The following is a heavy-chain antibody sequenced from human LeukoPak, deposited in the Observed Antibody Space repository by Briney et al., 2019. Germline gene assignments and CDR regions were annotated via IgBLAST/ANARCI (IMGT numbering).Heavy chain of an antibody. CDR1: GGSVSSGSYY. J-gene: IGHJ4*02. D-gene: IGHD3-3*01. CDR3: ASGLYYDFWCGYENPLDY. CDR2: IYYSGST. Sequence: SETLSLTCTVPGGSVSSGSYYWSWIRQPPGKGLEWIGYIYYSGSTNYNPSLKSRVTISVDTSKNQFSLKLSSVTAADTAVYYCASGLYYDFWCGYENPLDYWGQGTLVTVSS. V-gene: IGHV4-61*01.